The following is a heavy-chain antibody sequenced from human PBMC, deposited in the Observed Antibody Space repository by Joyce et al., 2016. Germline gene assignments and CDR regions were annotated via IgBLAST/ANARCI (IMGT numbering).Heavy chain of an antibody. CDR2: FSRTGTP. CDR1: GYSISRGYY. CDR3: ARAPAPTYYFDF. J-gene: IGHJ4*02. V-gene: IGHV4-38-2*01. D-gene: IGHD2-21*01. Sequence: QVQLQESGPGLVKPSETLSLTCAVSGYSISRGYYWVWIRQPAGKRLEWIGSFSRTGTPYYNPSLEGRVTVSLDTSNDQFSLNLSSVTAADTAIYYCARAPAPTYYFDFWGQGTLVTVSS.